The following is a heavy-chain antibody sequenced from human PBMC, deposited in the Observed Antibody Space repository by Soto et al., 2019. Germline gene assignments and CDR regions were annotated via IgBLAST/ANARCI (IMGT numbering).Heavy chain of an antibody. Sequence: QVQRVESGGGVVQPGRSLGLSCVASGFSLTNYGMHWVRQAPGKGLEWVAGMWYDGSKQYYGDSVKGRFTISRDISKNSLYLKRNILRAEDTAVYYGARNPDCDIEYDYGGQGTLVTVSS. CDR1: GFSLTNYG. V-gene: IGHV3-33*01. D-gene: IGHD2-21*01. CDR3: ARNPDCDIEYDY. J-gene: IGHJ4*02. CDR2: MWYDGSKQ.